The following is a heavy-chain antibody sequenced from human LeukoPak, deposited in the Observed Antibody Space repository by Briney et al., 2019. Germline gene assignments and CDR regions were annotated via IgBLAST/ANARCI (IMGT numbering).Heavy chain of an antibody. CDR2: INHSGST. V-gene: IGHV4-34*01. CDR3: ARSLAVAGEQYDAFDI. Sequence: SETLSLTCTVSGGSISSYYWSWIRQPPGKGLEWIGEINHSGSTNYNPSLKSRVTISVDASKNQFSLKLSSVTAADTAVYYCARSLAVAGEQYDAFDIGGQGTMVTVSS. CDR1: GGSISSYY. D-gene: IGHD6-19*01. J-gene: IGHJ3*02.